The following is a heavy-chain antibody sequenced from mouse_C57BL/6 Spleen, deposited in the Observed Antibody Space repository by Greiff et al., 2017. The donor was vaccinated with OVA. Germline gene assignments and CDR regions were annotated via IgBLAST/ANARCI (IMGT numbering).Heavy chain of an antibody. V-gene: IGHV5-4*03. J-gene: IGHJ1*03. CDR2: ISDGGSYT. CDR1: GFTFSSYA. D-gene: IGHD2-5*01. Sequence: EVKLEESGGGLVKPGGSLKLSCAASGFTFSSYAMSWVRQTPEKRLEWVATISDGGSYTYYPDNVKGRFTISRDNAKNNLYLQMSHLKSEDTAMYYCARRSYSNYGYFDVWGTGTTVTVSS. CDR3: ARRSYSNYGYFDV.